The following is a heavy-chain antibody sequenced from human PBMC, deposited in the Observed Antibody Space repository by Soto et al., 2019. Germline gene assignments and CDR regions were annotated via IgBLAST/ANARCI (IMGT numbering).Heavy chain of an antibody. CDR3: ARDQAEIVAAPIDGNALSNWFDP. CDR2: IYYSGST. D-gene: IGHD5-12*01. V-gene: IGHV4-59*12. J-gene: IGHJ5*02. CDR1: GGSISSYY. Sequence: SETLSLTCTVSGGSISSYYWSWIRQPPGKGLEWIGYIYYSGSTNYNPSLKSRVTISVDTSKNQFSLRAEDTAVYYCARDQAEIVAAPIDGNALSNWFDPWGQGTLVTVSS.